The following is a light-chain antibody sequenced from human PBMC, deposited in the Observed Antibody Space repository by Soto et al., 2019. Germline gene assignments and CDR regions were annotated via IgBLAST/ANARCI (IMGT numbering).Light chain of an antibody. CDR2: AAS. CDR3: QKYNSATFT. Sequence: DIQMTQSPSSLSASVGDRVTITCRASQGISNYLAWYQQKPGKVPKLLIYAASTFQSGVPSRFSGSGSGTDFNPTISSLQPEDVATYYCQKYNSATFTFGPGTKVDIK. V-gene: IGKV1-27*01. CDR1: QGISNY. J-gene: IGKJ3*01.